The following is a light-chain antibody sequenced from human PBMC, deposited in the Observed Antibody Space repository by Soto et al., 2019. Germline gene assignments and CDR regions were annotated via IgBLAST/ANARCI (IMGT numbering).Light chain of an antibody. V-gene: IGKV1-5*01. CDR3: QQYNSYPWT. J-gene: IGKJ1*01. CDR1: QTISSW. Sequence: DIQMTQSPSTLSASVGARVPISCRASQTISSWLAWYQQKPGKAPKLLIYDASNLESGVPSRFSGSGSGTEFTLTISSLQPDDFATYYCQQYNSYPWTFGQGTKVDI. CDR2: DAS.